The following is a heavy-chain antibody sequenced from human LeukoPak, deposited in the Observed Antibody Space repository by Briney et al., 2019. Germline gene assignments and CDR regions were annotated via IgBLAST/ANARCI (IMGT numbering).Heavy chain of an antibody. Sequence: ASVNVSCKASGYTFIGYYMHWVRQAPGQGLEWMGWISPNSGDTNYAQKFQGRVTMTRDTSISTAYMELSSLRSDDTAVYYCAREHSVRGVGSWGQGTLVTVSS. CDR1: GYTFIGYY. J-gene: IGHJ5*02. CDR3: AREHSVRGVGS. V-gene: IGHV1-2*02. CDR2: ISPNSGDT. D-gene: IGHD3-10*01.